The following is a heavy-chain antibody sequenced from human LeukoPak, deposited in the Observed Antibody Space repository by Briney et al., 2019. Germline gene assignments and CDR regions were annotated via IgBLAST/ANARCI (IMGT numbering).Heavy chain of an antibody. Sequence: PSETPSLTCAFSGGSFSDYYWSWIRQPPGKGLEWIGEINHSGSTNYNPSPKSRVTISVDTSKNQFSLKLSSVTAADTAVFYCARGRHTDVLGTTLGPFWYWGQGTLVTVSS. CDR1: GGSFSDYY. V-gene: IGHV4-34*01. J-gene: IGHJ4*02. D-gene: IGHD1-26*01. CDR2: INHSGST. CDR3: ARGRHTDVLGTTLGPFWY.